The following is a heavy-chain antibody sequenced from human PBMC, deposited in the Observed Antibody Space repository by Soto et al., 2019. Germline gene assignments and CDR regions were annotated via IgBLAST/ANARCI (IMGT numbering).Heavy chain of an antibody. D-gene: IGHD4-4*01. J-gene: IGHJ6*02. CDR1: GYSFTSYW. CDR3: ARVDYSNADYYYYYGTDV. CDR2: IYPGDSDT. V-gene: IGHV5-51*01. Sequence: GESLKISCKGAGYSFTSYWIGWVRQMPGKGLEWMGIIYPGDSDTRYSPSFQGQVTISADKSISTAYLQWSSLKASDTAMYYCARVDYSNADYYYYYGTDVWGQGTTVTVSS.